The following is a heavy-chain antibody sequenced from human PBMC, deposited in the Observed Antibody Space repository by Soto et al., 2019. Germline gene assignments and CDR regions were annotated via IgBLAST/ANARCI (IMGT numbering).Heavy chain of an antibody. V-gene: IGHV1-69*13. CDR3: ASATGGTNAFDI. J-gene: IGHJ3*02. Sequence: ASLKVSCKASGGTFSSYAISWVRQAPGQGLEWMGGIIPIFGTANYAQKFQGRVTITADESTSTAYMELSSLRSEDAAVYYCASATGGTNAFDIWGQGTMGTVSS. CDR1: GGTFSSYA. CDR2: IIPIFGTA. D-gene: IGHD7-27*01.